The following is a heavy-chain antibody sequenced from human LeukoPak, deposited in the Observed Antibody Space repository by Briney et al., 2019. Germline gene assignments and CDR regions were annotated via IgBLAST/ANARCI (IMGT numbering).Heavy chain of an antibody. Sequence: GGSLRLSRAASGFTFSGYNMNWVRQAPGKGLEWVSYISSSSSTKYYADSVKGRFTISRDNAKNSLYLQMDSLRAEDTAIYYCAREMDFWSGSDAHYYYFMDVWGKGTTVTVSS. CDR1: GFTFSGYN. CDR2: ISSSSSTK. V-gene: IGHV3-48*01. J-gene: IGHJ6*03. D-gene: IGHD3-3*01. CDR3: AREMDFWSGSDAHYYYFMDV.